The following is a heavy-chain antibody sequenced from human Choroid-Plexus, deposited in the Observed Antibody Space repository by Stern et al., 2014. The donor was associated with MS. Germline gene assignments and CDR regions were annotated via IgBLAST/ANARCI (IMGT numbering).Heavy chain of an antibody. CDR2: IPHDGSYK. CDR3: AKDRQYLTYFFDH. CDR1: GFTFGSCA. V-gene: IGHV3-30*18. D-gene: IGHD2/OR15-2a*01. J-gene: IGHJ5*02. Sequence: VQLAESGGGVVQPGRPLRLSCVASGFTFGSCAMHWVRQAPGKGVERVRGIPHDGSYKYYADSVKGRFTISRDNSQNTLYMQMSSLRPEDTAVYYCAKDRQYLTYFFDHWGQGSLVTVSS.